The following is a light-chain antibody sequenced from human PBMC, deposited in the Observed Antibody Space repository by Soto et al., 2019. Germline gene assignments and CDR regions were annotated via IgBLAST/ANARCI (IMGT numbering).Light chain of an antibody. CDR2: GAS. J-gene: IGKJ1*01. V-gene: IGKV3-20*01. Sequence: IVLTHSPGTLSLSPGERATLSCRASQSVSSSYLAWYQQKPGQAPRLLIYGASSRATGIPDRFSGSGSGTDFTLTISSLQSEDFAVYYCQQYSNWPQTFGQGTKVDIK. CDR3: QQYSNWPQT. CDR1: QSVSSSY.